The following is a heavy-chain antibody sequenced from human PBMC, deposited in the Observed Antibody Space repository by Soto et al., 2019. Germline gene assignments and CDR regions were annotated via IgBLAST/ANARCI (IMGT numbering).Heavy chain of an antibody. D-gene: IGHD1-26*01. CDR2: IIPIFGTA. V-gene: IGHV1-69*06. J-gene: IGHJ4*02. Sequence: SVKVSCKASGYTFTSYGISWLRQAPGQGLEWMGGIIPIFGTANYAQKFQGRVTITADKSTRTAYMELSSLTSEDTAVYYCAREGYAVGPFDYWGQGTLVTVSS. CDR1: GYTFTSYG. CDR3: AREGYAVGPFDY.